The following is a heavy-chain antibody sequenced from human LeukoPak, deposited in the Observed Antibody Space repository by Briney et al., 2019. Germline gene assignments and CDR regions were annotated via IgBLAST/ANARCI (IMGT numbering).Heavy chain of an antibody. CDR2: IIPILGIA. J-gene: IGHJ3*02. CDR1: GGTFSSYA. V-gene: IGHV1-69*04. CDR3: ARDRIVGATGLYAFDI. D-gene: IGHD1-26*01. Sequence: SVKGSCKASGGTFSSYAISWVRQAPGQGLEWMGRIIPILGIANYAQKFQGRVTITADKSTSTAYMELSSLRSEDTAVYYCARDRIVGATGLYAFDIWGQGTMVTVSS.